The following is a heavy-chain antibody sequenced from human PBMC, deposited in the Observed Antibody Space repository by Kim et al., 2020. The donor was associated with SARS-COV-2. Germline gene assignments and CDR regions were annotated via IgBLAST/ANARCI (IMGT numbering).Heavy chain of an antibody. CDR3: ARPGIAAAGLFDY. CDR1: GGSFSGYY. V-gene: IGHV4-34*01. CDR2: INHSGST. Sequence: SETLSLTCAVYGGSFSGYYWSWIRQPPGKGLEWIGEINHSGSTNYNPSLKSRVTISVDTSKNQFSLKLSSVTAADTAVYYCARPGIAAAGLFDYWGQGTLVTVSS. D-gene: IGHD6-13*01. J-gene: IGHJ4*02.